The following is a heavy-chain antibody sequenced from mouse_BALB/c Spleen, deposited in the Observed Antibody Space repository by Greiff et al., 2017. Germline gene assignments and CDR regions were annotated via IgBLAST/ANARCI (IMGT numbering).Heavy chain of an antibody. V-gene: IGHV1-69*02. D-gene: IGHD4-1*01. CDR3: TREANWVDY. CDR2: IYPSDSYT. J-gene: IGHJ2*01. Sequence: QVQLKQPGAELVRPGASVKLSCKASGYTFTSYWINWVKQRPGQGLEWIGNIYPSDSYTNYNQKFKDKATLTVDKSSSTAYMQLSSPTSEDSAVYYCTREANWVDYWGQGTTLTVSS. CDR1: GYTFTSYW.